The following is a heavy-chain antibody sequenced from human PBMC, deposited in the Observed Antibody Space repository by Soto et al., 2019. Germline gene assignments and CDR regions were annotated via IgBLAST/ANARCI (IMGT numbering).Heavy chain of an antibody. CDR2: MYYSGST. D-gene: IGHD6-19*01. CDR3: ATGSGWLTDY. CDR1: GGSISSSSYY. J-gene: IGHJ4*02. Sequence: SETLSLTCTVSGGSISSSSYYWGWIRQPPGKGLEWIGSMYYSGSTNNNPSLKSRITISVDTSKTQFSLKMNSVTAADTAVYYCATGSGWLTDYWGQGALVT. V-gene: IGHV4-39*01.